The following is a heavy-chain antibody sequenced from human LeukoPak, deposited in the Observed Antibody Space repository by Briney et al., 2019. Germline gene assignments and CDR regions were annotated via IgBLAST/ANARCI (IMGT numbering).Heavy chain of an antibody. D-gene: IGHD2-15*01. J-gene: IGHJ4*02. V-gene: IGHV1-18*01. CDR1: GGTFSSYA. CDR2: ISAYNGNT. Sequence: GASVKVSCKASGGTFSSYAISWVRQAPGQGLEWMGWISAYNGNTNYAQKLQGRVTMTTDTSTSTAYMELRSLRSDDTAVYYCARDHRRYCSGGSCYHFDYWGQGTLVTVSS. CDR3: ARDHRRYCSGGSCYHFDY.